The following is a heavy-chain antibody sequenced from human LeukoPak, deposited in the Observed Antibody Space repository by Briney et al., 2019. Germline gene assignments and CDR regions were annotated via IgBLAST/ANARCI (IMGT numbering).Heavy chain of an antibody. V-gene: IGHV3-30*02. CDR1: GFTFSSYG. CDR2: IRYDGSNK. J-gene: IGHJ4*02. D-gene: IGHD6-6*01. Sequence: GGSLRLSCAASGFTFSSYGMHWVRQAPGKGLEWVAFIRYDGSNKYYADSVKGRFTISRDNSKNTLSLQMNSLRAEDTAVYYCARAGNSSSRRYFDYWGQGTLVTVSS. CDR3: ARAGNSSSRRYFDY.